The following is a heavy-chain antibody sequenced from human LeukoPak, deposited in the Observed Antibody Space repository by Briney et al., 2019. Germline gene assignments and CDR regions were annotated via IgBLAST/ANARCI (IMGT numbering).Heavy chain of an antibody. CDR2: ISTSGSTI. D-gene: IGHD6-19*01. CDR1: GITFSSYE. Sequence: PPGGSLRLSCVVSGITFSSYEMNWVRHAPGKGLEWVSYISTSGSTIYYADSVKGRFTISRDNAKNSLYLQMNGLRAEDTAIYYCASPQWLAFWGQGTLVTVSS. V-gene: IGHV3-48*03. CDR3: ASPQWLAF. J-gene: IGHJ4*02.